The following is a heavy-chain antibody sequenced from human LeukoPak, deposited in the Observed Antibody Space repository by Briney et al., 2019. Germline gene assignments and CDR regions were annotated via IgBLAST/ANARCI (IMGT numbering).Heavy chain of an antibody. CDR1: GGTFSSYA. J-gene: IGHJ4*02. Sequence: GASVRVSCKASGGTFSSYAISWVRQAPGQGLEWMGGIIPILGTANYAQKFQGRVTITADESTSTAYMELSSLRSEDTAVYYCAREGVSHYYDSSGTDYFDYWGQGTLVTVSS. CDR2: IIPILGTA. D-gene: IGHD3-22*01. CDR3: AREGVSHYYDSSGTDYFDY. V-gene: IGHV1-69*13.